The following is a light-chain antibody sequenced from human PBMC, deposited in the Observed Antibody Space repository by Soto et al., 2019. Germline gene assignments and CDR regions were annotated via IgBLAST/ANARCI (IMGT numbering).Light chain of an antibody. V-gene: IGKV4-1*01. Sequence: DIVMTQSPDSLAVSLGERATINCKSSQSVLYSSNNKNYLAWYQQKPGQPLKLLISWASTRESGVPDRFSGSGSGTDFTLTIGSLQAEDVAVDYCQQYYSTPWTFGQGTKVEIK. CDR2: WAS. CDR1: QSVLYSSNNKNY. CDR3: QQYYSTPWT. J-gene: IGKJ1*01.